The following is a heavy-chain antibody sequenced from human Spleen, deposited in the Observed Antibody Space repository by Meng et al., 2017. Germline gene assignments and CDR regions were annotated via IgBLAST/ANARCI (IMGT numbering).Heavy chain of an antibody. D-gene: IGHD4-17*01. Sequence: GSLRLSCAVSGGSFSGYYWSWIRQPPGKGLEWIAEINHSGSTNYNPSLKSRVTISVDTSENQFSLNLNSVTAADTAVYYCVKGVAYGRWFDPWGQGTLVTVSS. V-gene: IGHV4-34*01. CDR3: VKGVAYGRWFDP. CDR1: GGSFSGYY. J-gene: IGHJ5*02. CDR2: INHSGST.